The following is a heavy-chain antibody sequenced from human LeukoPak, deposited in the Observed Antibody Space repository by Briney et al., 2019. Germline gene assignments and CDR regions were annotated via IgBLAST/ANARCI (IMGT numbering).Heavy chain of an antibody. CDR2: IKQDGSEE. V-gene: IGHV3-7*04. J-gene: IGHJ4*02. CDR1: GFTFSSYW. CDR3: ARVRGSYRYAFDY. D-gene: IGHD3-16*02. Sequence: GGSLRLSCAASGFTFSSYWMSWVRRAPGKGLEWVASIKQDGSEEYYVDSVKGRFTISRDNAEHSLYLQMNSLRAEDTAVYYCARVRGSYRYAFDYWGQGTLLTVSS.